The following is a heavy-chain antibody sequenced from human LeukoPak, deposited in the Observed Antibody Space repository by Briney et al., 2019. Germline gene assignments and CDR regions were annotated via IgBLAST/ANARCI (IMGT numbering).Heavy chain of an antibody. CDR2: INLDGSEK. J-gene: IGHJ4*02. Sequence: GGSLRLSCAASGFSLSSYWMSWVRQAPGKGLEWVANINLDGSEKYYVDSVKGRFTISRDNAKNSLYLQMNSLRAEDTAVYYCARDSPGSYYNVWGQGTLVTVSS. CDR1: GFSLSSYW. D-gene: IGHD3-10*01. CDR3: ARDSPGSYYNV. V-gene: IGHV3-7*01.